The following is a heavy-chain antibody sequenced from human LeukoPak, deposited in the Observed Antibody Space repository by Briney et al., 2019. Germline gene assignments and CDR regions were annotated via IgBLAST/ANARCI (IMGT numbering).Heavy chain of an antibody. J-gene: IGHJ6*03. V-gene: IGHV3-48*01. Sequence: GGSLRLSCAASGFTFSAYSMNRVRQAPGKGLEWVSYITSGTSNMYYADSVKGRFTISRDNAKNSLYLQMNSLRAEDTGVYYCARVRGSYYMDVWGKGTTVTVSS. CDR1: GFTFSAYS. CDR3: ARVRGSYYMDV. CDR2: ITSGTSNM.